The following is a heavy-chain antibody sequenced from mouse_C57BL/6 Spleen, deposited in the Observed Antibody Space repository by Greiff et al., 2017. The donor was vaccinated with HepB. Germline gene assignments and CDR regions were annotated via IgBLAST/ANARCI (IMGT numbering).Heavy chain of an antibody. CDR3: ARSTTVVATPWYFDV. CDR2: IRNKANGYTT. V-gene: IGHV7-3*01. D-gene: IGHD1-1*01. J-gene: IGHJ1*03. CDR1: GFTFTDYY. Sequence: EVKLMESGGGLVQPGGSLSLSCAASGFTFTDYYMSWVRQPPGKALEWLGFIRNKANGYTTEYSASVKGRFTISRDNSQSILYLQMNALRAEDSATYYCARSTTVVATPWYFDVWGTGTTVTVSS.